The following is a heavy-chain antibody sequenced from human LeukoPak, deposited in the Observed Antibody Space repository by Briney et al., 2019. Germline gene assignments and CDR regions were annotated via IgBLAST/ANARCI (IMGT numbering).Heavy chain of an antibody. V-gene: IGHV3-11*01. Sequence: GGSLRLSCAASGFTFSDYYMTWIRQAPGKGLEWVSYISNSGSTIYYADSVKGRFTSSRDNGKNSLYLQMNSLRAEDTAVYYCAREHTSGTYYIDYWGQGTLVTVSS. CDR2: ISNSGSTI. CDR3: AREHTSGTYYIDY. J-gene: IGHJ4*02. CDR1: GFTFSDYY. D-gene: IGHD1-26*01.